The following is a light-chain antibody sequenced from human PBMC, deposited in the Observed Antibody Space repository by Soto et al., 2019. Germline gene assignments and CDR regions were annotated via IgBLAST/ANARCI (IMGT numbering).Light chain of an antibody. V-gene: IGKV3-15*01. CDR1: QSVSDN. CDR2: GTS. J-gene: IGKJ3*01. CDR3: QQYNNCPLT. Sequence: EIVMTQSPATLSVSPGESVTLSCRASQSVSDNLAWYQQKPGQAPRLLIYGTSTRASGLPARFSGSGSGTEFTLTISSLQSEDFAVYYCQQYNNCPLTFGPGTKVDIK.